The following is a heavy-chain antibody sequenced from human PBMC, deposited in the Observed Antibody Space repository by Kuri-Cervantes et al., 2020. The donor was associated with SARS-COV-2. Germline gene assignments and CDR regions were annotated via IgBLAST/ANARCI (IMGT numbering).Heavy chain of an antibody. D-gene: IGHD3-3*01. Sequence: SETLSLTCAISGDSVSSNSAAWNWIRQSPSRGLEWLGRTYYRSKWYNDYAVSVKSRITINPDTSKNQFSLQLNSVTPEDTAVYYCAGLRITIFGVTRDYWGQGTLVTVSS. CDR1: GDSVSSNSAA. CDR3: AGLRITIFGVTRDY. V-gene: IGHV6-1*01. J-gene: IGHJ4*02. CDR2: TYYRSKWYN.